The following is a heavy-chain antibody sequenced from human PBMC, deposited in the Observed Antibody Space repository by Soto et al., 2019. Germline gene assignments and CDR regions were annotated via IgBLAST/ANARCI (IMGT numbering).Heavy chain of an antibody. CDR1: GYTFTNYY. J-gene: IGHJ6*02. D-gene: IGHD6-25*01. Sequence: QVQLVQSGAEVKKPGASVKVSCKASGYTFTNYYIHWVRQAPRQGLEWMGIINPSGGSTSYAQKSPGRVTMTSDTSTSTVYMELSSLRSEDTAVYYCARGDGRGSSGFYYYYGMDVWGHGTTVTVSS. CDR3: ARGDGRGSSGFYYYYGMDV. V-gene: IGHV1-46*01. CDR2: INPSGGST.